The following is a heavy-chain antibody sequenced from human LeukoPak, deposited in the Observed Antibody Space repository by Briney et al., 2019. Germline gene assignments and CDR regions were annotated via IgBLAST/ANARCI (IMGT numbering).Heavy chain of an antibody. CDR1: GYSFSDYY. CDR3: ARPLCSLKEYWWFDP. V-gene: IGHV1-2*02. D-gene: IGHD3-16*01. Sequence: ASVKVSCMASGYSFSDYYIHWLRPAPGQGLEWMEWINPKSGGTNYAQNFQGRVTMTRDTSSTTVYMELTRLRSDDTAVYYCARPLCSLKEYWWFDPWGQGTLVTVSS. CDR2: INPKSGGT. J-gene: IGHJ5*02.